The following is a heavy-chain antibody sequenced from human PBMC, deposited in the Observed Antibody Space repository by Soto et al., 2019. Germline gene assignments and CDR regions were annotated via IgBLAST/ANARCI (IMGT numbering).Heavy chain of an antibody. CDR3: ARQYSSSSAHYYGMDV. V-gene: IGHV5-10-1*01. Sequence: PGESMKISCKGSGYSFTIYWISWVRQMPGKGLEWMGRIDPSDSYTNYSPSFQGHVTISADKSISTAYLQWSSLKASDTAMYYCARQYSSSSAHYYGMDVWGQGTTVTVSS. CDR1: GYSFTIYW. J-gene: IGHJ6*02. D-gene: IGHD6-6*01. CDR2: IDPSDSYT.